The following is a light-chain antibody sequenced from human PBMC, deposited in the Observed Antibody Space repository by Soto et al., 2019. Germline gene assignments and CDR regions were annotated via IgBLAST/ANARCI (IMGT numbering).Light chain of an antibody. CDR1: QSVTSNY. CDR2: GAS. J-gene: IGKJ2*01. V-gene: IGKV3-20*01. CDR3: HQYGSSPT. Sequence: EIALTQSPGTLSLSPGERATLSCRASQSVTSNYLAWYQQKPGQAPRVLIYGASNRATGIPDRFSGSGSGTDFTLTISRLEPEDFGVYYCHQYGSSPTFGQGTKLEI.